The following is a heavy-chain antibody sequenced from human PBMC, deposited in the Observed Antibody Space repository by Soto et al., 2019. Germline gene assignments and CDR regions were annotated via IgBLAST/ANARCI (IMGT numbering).Heavy chain of an antibody. J-gene: IGHJ6*04. Sequence: QVQLVQSEAEVKKPGASVKVSCKASGYTFTNNAMHWVRQAPGQRLEWMGWINTGNGDTKCSQNFQGRVTITRDTSASTAYKELSRLRSEVTGVYYCARDRRSGFGGYYYGMDVRDKGTTVTVSS. CDR1: GYTFTNNA. V-gene: IGHV1-3*04. CDR3: ARDRRSGFGGYYYGMDV. CDR2: INTGNGDT. D-gene: IGHD3-3*01.